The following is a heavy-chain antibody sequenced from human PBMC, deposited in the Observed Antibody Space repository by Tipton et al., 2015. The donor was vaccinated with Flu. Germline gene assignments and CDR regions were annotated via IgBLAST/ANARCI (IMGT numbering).Heavy chain of an antibody. CDR1: EFTFSNFG. CDR3: AREDGSSAAGGYYYAMDV. V-gene: IGHV3-33*01. CDR2: ILDDGSSK. Sequence: SLRLSCAASEFTFSNFGMHWVRQAPSKGLEWVALILDDGSSKYYADSVMGRFTISRDNSRNTVYLQMSSLRAEDSAVYYCAREDGSSAAGGYYYAMDVWDQGP. J-gene: IGHJ6*02. D-gene: IGHD6-6*01.